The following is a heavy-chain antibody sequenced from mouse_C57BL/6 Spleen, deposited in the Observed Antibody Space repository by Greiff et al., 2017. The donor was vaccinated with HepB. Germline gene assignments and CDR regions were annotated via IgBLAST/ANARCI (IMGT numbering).Heavy chain of an antibody. CDR3: ARAVEYYFDY. Sequence: QVQLQQPGAELVRPGSSVKLSCKASGYTFTSYWMDWVKQRPGQGLEWIGNIYPSDSETHYNQKFKDKATLTVEKSSSTAYMQLSSLTSEDSAVYYCARAVEYYFDYWGQGTTLTVSS. V-gene: IGHV1-61*01. CDR1: GYTFTSYW. D-gene: IGHD1-1*01. CDR2: IYPSDSET. J-gene: IGHJ2*01.